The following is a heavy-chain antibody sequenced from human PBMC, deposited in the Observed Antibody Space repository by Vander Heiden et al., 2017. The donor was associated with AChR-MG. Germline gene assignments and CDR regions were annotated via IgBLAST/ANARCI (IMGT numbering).Heavy chain of an antibody. CDR3: ARDTYDSDYDYYHMDV. D-gene: IGHD5-12*01. CDR1: GFTFSGSE. Sequence: EVQLVESGGGLVQPGGSLRLSCAASGFTFSGSEMNWVRQAPGKGLEWVSYISSSGSTIYYADSVKGRFTISRDNAKNSLYLQMNSLRAEDTAVYYCARDTYDSDYDYYHMDVWGKGTTVTVSS. J-gene: IGHJ6*03. V-gene: IGHV3-48*03. CDR2: ISSSGSTI.